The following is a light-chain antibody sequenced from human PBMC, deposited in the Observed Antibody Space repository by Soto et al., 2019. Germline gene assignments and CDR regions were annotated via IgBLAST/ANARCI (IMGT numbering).Light chain of an antibody. J-gene: IGKJ1*01. CDR2: DAS. CDR1: QDIRKY. Sequence: DTQMTQSPSSLSASVGDRVTITCQASQDIRKYLNWYQQKPGKAPKLLIYDASNLETGVPSRFSGSGSGTDFTFTISSLQPEDIATYYCQQYDNLPWTFGQGTKVDIK. V-gene: IGKV1-33*01. CDR3: QQYDNLPWT.